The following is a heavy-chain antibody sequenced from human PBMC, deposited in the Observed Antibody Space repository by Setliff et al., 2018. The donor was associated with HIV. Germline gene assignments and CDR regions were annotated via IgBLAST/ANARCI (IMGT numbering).Heavy chain of an antibody. CDR3: TRVAVITDDAFDV. D-gene: IGHD3-16*01. CDR1: GYTFTGYY. J-gene: IGHJ3*01. CDR2: INPNSGGT. Sequence: VASVKVSCKASGYTFTGYYMHWVRQAPGQGLEWMGWINPNSGGTNYAQKFQGRVTMTRDTSISTAYMELSRLRSEDTAVYYCTRVAVITDDAFDVWGQGTMVTVSS. V-gene: IGHV1-2*02.